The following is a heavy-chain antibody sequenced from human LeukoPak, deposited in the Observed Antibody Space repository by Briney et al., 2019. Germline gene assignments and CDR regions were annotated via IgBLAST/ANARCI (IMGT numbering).Heavy chain of an antibody. V-gene: IGHV1-69*04. CDR3: ARDGRYQLLPFDY. CDR2: IIPILGIA. D-gene: IGHD2-2*01. CDR1: GGTFSSYA. Sequence: ASVKVSCKASGGTFSSYAISWVRQAPGQGLEWMGRIIPILGIANYAQKFQGRVTITADKSTSTAYMELSSLRSEDTAVYYCARDGRYQLLPFDYWGQGTLVAVSS. J-gene: IGHJ4*02.